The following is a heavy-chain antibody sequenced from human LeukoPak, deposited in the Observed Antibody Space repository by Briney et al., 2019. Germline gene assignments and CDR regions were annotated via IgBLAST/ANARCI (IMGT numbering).Heavy chain of an antibody. J-gene: IGHJ4*02. CDR3: ARDRERFGGSDY. D-gene: IGHD3-10*01. CDR2: IYSSGST. V-gene: IGHV4-4*07. Sequence: SETLSLTCTVSGGSISGYFWTWIRQPAGKGLEWIGRIYSSGSTNYNPSLKSRLTMSVDTSKNQFSLNLSSVTAADTAVYFCARDRERFGGSDYWGQGTLVTVSS. CDR1: GGSISGYF.